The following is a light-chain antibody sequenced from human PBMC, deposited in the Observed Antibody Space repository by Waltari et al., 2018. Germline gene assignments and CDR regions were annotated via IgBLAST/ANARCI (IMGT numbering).Light chain of an antibody. J-gene: IGLJ3*02. V-gene: IGLV2-11*01. CDR1: SSYVGGYNY. Sequence: QSALTQPRSVSGSPGQSVTLSCPGTSSYVGGYNYFSWYQQHPGKAPKLMIYDVTKRPSGVPDRFSGSKSGNTASLTISGLQAEDEADYYCCSYAGSIWVFGGGTKMTVL. CDR2: DVT. CDR3: CSYAGSIWV.